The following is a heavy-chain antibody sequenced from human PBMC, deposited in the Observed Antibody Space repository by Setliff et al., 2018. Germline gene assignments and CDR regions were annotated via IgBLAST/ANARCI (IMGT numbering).Heavy chain of an antibody. CDR3: AGGLYYYDSSGYPWYFDY. V-gene: IGHV4-34*01. J-gene: IGHJ4*02. D-gene: IGHD3-22*01. CDR2: INHSGST. Sequence: SETLSLTCAVYGGSFSGYYWSWIRQPPGKGLEWIGEINHSGSTYYNPSLKSRVTISVDTSKNQFSLKLSSVTAADTAVYYCAGGLYYYDSSGYPWYFDYWGQGTLVTVSS. CDR1: GGSFSGYY.